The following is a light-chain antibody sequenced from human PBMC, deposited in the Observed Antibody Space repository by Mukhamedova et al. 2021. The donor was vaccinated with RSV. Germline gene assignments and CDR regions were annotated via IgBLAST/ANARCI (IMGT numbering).Light chain of an antibody. CDR3: QQNGNSPPRT. J-gene: IGKJ1*01. CDR1: QSVSSSY. CDR2: GAS. Sequence: RATLSCRASQSVSSSYLAWYQQKPGQAPRLLIYGASSRATGIPDRFSGSGSGTDFTLTIRRLEPEDFAVYYCQQNGNSPPRTFGQ. V-gene: IGKV3-20*01.